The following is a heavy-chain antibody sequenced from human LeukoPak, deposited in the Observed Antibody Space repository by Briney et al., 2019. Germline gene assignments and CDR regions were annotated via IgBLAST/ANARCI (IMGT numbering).Heavy chain of an antibody. CDR1: GFIFNNYG. CDR2: ISNDGGGT. J-gene: IGHJ5*02. V-gene: IGHV3-23*01. D-gene: IGHD3-22*01. CDR3: AKGSSGYFVDL. Sequence: GGSLRLSCAASGFIFNNYGLIWVRQAPGKGLEWVSVISNDGGGTNYAGFVKGRFTISRDNSKNTLFLQMNSLRAEDTALYYCAKGSSGYFVDLWGQGTLVTVSS.